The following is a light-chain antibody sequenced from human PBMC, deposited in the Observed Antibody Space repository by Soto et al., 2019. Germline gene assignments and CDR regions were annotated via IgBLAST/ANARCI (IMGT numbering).Light chain of an antibody. CDR3: QQYTTYSGT. J-gene: IGKJ3*01. CDR2: RAS. Sequence: DIQMTQSPSTLSASVGDRVTITCRASQSISTWLAWYQQKPGTAPKLLIYRASTLESGVPSRFSGSGSGTEFTLTINSLQPDDFATYYCQQYTTYSGTFGPGTKLDIK. V-gene: IGKV1-5*03. CDR1: QSISTW.